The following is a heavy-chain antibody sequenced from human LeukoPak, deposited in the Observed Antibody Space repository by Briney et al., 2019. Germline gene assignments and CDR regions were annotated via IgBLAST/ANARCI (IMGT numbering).Heavy chain of an antibody. CDR3: AREREYIVVVPAAAFDY. Sequence: GGSLRLSCAASGFTFSSYAMHWVRQAPGKGLEWVAVISYDGSNKYYADSVKGRFTISRDNSKNTLYLQMNSLRAEDTAVYYCAREREYIVVVPAAAFDYWGQGTLDTVSS. J-gene: IGHJ4*02. V-gene: IGHV3-30-3*01. CDR2: ISYDGSNK. D-gene: IGHD2-2*01. CDR1: GFTFSSYA.